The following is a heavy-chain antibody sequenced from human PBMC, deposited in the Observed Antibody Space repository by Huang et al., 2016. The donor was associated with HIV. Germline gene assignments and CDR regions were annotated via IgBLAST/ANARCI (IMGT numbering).Heavy chain of an antibody. CDR2: ISVYKGNT. J-gene: IGHJ6*03. CDR1: GYSFSRFG. Sequence: QVQLVQSGAEVKKPGASVKVSCKASGYSFSRFGISWVRQAPGQGLEWVGWISVYKGNTKFGQKVQGRLTMTTDTSTGTAYMELRGMRSDDTAVYYCARGGGIQLWLLGYYYMDVWGNGTTVTVSS. D-gene: IGHD5-18*01. V-gene: IGHV1-18*01. CDR3: ARGGGIQLWLLGYYYMDV.